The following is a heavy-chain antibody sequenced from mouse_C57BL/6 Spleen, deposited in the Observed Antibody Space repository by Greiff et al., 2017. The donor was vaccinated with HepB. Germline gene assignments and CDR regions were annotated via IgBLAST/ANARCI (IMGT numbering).Heavy chain of an antibody. V-gene: IGHV1-26*01. CDR3: ARWGPFYYGSSRDY. J-gene: IGHJ2*01. CDR1: GYTFTDYY. CDR2: INPNNGGT. D-gene: IGHD1-1*01. Sequence: VQLQQSGPELVKPGASVKISCKASGYTFTDYYMNWVKQSHGKSLEWIGDINPNNGGTSYNQKFKGKATLTVDKSSSTAYMELRSLTSEDSAVYYCARWGPFYYGSSRDYWGQGTTLTVSS.